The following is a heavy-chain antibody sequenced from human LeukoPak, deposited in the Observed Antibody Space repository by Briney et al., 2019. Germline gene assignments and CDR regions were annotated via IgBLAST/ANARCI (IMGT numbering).Heavy chain of an antibody. CDR2: IKQDGSEK. V-gene: IGHV3-7*01. D-gene: IGHD5-18*01. CDR1: GFTFSSYA. Sequence: GSLRLSCAASGFTFSSYAMSWVRQAPGKGLEWVANIKQDGSEKYYVDSVKGRFTISRDNAKNSLYLQMNSLRAEDTAVYYCARDGGYSYGPFDYWGQGTLVTVSS. CDR3: ARDGGYSYGPFDY. J-gene: IGHJ4*02.